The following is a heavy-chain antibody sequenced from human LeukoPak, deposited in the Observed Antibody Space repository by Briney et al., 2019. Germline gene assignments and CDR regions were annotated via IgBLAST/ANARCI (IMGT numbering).Heavy chain of an antibody. J-gene: IGHJ3*01. D-gene: IGHD3-10*01. Sequence: SQTLSLTCAISGDSVSSNSAAWNWIRQSPSRGLEWLGRTYYRSKWYNDYAVSVKSRITINPDTSKDQFSLQLNSVTPEDTAVYYCARERISMVRGAGDTFDVWGQGTVVTVSS. CDR1: GDSVSSNSAA. CDR3: ARERISMVRGAGDTFDV. V-gene: IGHV6-1*01. CDR2: TYYRSKWYN.